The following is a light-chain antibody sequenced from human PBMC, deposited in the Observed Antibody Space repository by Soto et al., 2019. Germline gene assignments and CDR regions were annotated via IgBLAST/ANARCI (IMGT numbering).Light chain of an antibody. CDR1: HSINSNY. Sequence: EVVLTQSPGTLSLSPGARATLSCRASHSINSNYFAWYQHKRGQAPRLLLYGATIRATGVPDRFSGYESETDFTLTISRLDPDDSAVYYCQQFGFSPRFTFGPGTKVNVK. CDR2: GAT. V-gene: IGKV3-20*01. CDR3: QQFGFSPRFT. J-gene: IGKJ3*01.